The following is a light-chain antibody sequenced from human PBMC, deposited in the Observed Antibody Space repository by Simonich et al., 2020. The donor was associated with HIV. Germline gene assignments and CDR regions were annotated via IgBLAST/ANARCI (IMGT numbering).Light chain of an antibody. CDR2: WAS. Sequence: DIVMTQSPDSLAVSLGERATINCKSSQSVLSSSNNKNSLVWYQQKPGQPPKLRIYWASTRESGVPARFSGSGSGTDFTLTISSLQAEDVAVYYCQQFYSAPWTLGQGTKVEIK. J-gene: IGKJ1*01. CDR3: QQFYSAPWT. CDR1: QSVLSSSNNKNS. V-gene: IGKV4-1*01.